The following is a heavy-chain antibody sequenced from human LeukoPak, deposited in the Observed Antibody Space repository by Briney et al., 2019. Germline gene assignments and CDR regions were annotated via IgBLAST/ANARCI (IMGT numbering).Heavy chain of an antibody. V-gene: IGHV1-24*01. CDR3: ATVTPVAGRPGYEAFDI. CDR2: FDPEDGET. D-gene: IGHD6-19*01. Sequence: ASVKVSCKVSGYTLTELSMHWVRQSPGKGLEWMGGFDPEDGETIYAQKFQGRVTMTEDTSTDTAYMELSNLRSEDTAVYYCATVTPVAGRPGYEAFDIWGQGTMVTVSS. CDR1: GYTLTELS. J-gene: IGHJ3*02.